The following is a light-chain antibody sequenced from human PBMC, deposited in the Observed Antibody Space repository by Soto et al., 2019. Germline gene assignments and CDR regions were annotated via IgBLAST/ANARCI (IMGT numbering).Light chain of an antibody. J-gene: IGKJ1*01. Sequence: DIQLTQSPSFQSASVGDRVPITCRASQGISSYLAWYQQKPGKAPKLLIYAASTLQSGVPSRFSGSGSGTDFTLTISRLEPEDFAVYYCQQYGSSPGTFGQGTKVDIK. CDR2: AAS. CDR3: QQYGSSPGT. V-gene: IGKV1-9*01. CDR1: QGISSY.